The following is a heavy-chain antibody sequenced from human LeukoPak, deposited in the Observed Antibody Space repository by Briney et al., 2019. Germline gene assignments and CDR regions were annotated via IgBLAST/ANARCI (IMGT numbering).Heavy chain of an antibody. V-gene: IGHV3-30*02. CDR2: IRYDGSNK. Sequence: PGGSLRLSCAASGFTFSSYGMHWVRQAPGKGLEWVAFIRYDGSNKYYADSVKGRFTIPRDNSKNTLYLQMNSLRAEDTAVYYCAKDARIAAHPGYYYMDVWGKGTTVTVSS. CDR1: GFTFSSYG. D-gene: IGHD6-13*01. CDR3: AKDARIAAHPGYYYMDV. J-gene: IGHJ6*03.